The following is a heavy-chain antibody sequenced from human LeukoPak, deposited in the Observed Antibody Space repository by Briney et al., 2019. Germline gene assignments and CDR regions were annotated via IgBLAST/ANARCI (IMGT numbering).Heavy chain of an antibody. CDR2: ISYDGSNK. CDR3: AREMATTETFDC. V-gene: IGHV3-30-3*01. J-gene: IGHJ4*02. D-gene: IGHD5-12*01. Sequence: GGALRLSCAASGFTFSTYTMHWVRQAPGKGREGVAVISYDGSNKYYAESVKGRFTISRDNSKNTVYLQMDSLRAEDTAVYSCAREMATTETFDCWGQGTLVTVS. CDR1: GFTFSTYT.